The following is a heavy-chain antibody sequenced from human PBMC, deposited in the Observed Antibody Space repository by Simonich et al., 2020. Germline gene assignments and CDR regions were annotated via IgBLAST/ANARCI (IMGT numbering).Heavy chain of an antibody. Sequence: VQLVESGGGLVQPGRSLRLPCTASGFTFSSYAMHWVRQAPGKWLEWVAVISYDGSNKYYADAVKGRFTISRDNSKNTLYLQMNSLRAEDTAVYYCARANFDYWGQGTLVTVSS. CDR3: ARANFDY. J-gene: IGHJ4*02. CDR1: GFTFSSYA. CDR2: ISYDGSNK. V-gene: IGHV3-30*07.